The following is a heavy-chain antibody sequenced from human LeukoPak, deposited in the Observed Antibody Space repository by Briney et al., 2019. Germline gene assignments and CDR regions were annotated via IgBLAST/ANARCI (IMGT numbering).Heavy chain of an antibody. J-gene: IGHJ6*02. CDR2: ISYDGSNK. Sequence: GGSLRLSCAASGFTFSSYAMHWVRQAPGKGLEWVAVISYDGSNKYYADSVKGRFTISRDNSKNTLYLQMNSLRAEDTAAYYCARDPEAVAGTRGAYYYYGMDVWGQGTTVTVSS. D-gene: IGHD6-19*01. V-gene: IGHV3-30-3*01. CDR1: GFTFSSYA. CDR3: ARDPEAVAGTRGAYYYYGMDV.